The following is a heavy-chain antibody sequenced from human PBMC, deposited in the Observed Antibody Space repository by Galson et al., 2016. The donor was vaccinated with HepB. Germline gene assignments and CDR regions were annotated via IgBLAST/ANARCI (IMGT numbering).Heavy chain of an antibody. CDR3: AKRDLLWFGDPNAFDV. V-gene: IGHV3-33*03. CDR1: GFTFSSYG. J-gene: IGHJ3*01. CDR2: IWYDGSNK. Sequence: SLRLSCAASGFTFSSYGMHWVRQAPGKGLDWMAVIWYDGSNKYYADSVKGRFTISRDNAKNTLFLHMSSLRAEDTAVYYCAKRDLLWFGDPNAFDVWGQGTMVTVS. D-gene: IGHD3-10*01.